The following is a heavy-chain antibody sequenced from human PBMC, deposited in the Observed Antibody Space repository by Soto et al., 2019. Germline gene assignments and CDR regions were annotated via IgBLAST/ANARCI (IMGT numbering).Heavy chain of an antibody. D-gene: IGHD6-19*01. J-gene: IGHJ6*02. CDR1: GYTLTELS. CDR2: FDPEDGET. CDR3: ATDRAVGSSYYYYGMDV. Sequence: ASVKVSCKVSGYTLTELSMHWVRQAPGKGLEWMGGFDPEDGETIYAQKFQGRVTMTEDTSTDTAYMELSSLRSEDTAVYYCATDRAVGSSYYYYGMDVWGQGTTVTVSS. V-gene: IGHV1-24*01.